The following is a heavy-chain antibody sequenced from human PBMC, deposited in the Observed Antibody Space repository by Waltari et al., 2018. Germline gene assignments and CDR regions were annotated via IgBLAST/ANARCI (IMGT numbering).Heavy chain of an antibody. V-gene: IGHV1-69*15. CDR1: GDTFSNFA. Sequence: QVPLVQSGAEVTKPGSSVKVSCTASGDTFSNFAINWVRQAPAHGLEWMGRIIPSFNTSNYAQKFQGRVTITADESTSTAYMELSSLRSEDTAVYYCATGGILETTQHSFDVWGQGTKVTVSS. CDR2: IIPSFNTS. D-gene: IGHD1-1*01. J-gene: IGHJ3*01. CDR3: ATGGILETTQHSFDV.